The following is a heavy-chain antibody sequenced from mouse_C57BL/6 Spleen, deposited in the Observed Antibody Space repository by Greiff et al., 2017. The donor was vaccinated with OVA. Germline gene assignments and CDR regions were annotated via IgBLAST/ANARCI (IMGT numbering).Heavy chain of an antibody. CDR3: ARGDDYGGFAY. Sequence: ESGPGLVKPSQSLSLTCSVTGYSITSGYYWNWIRQFPGNKLEWMGYISYDGSNNYNPSLKNRISITRDTSKNQFFLKLNSVTTEDTATYYCARGDDYGGFAYWGQGTLVTVSA. CDR1: GYSITSGYY. V-gene: IGHV3-6*01. J-gene: IGHJ3*01. CDR2: ISYDGSN. D-gene: IGHD2-4*01.